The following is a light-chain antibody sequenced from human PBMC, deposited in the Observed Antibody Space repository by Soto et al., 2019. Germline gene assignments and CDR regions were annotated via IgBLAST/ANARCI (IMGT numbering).Light chain of an antibody. J-gene: IGKJ1*01. V-gene: IGKV1-39*01. CDR3: QQSYSTPPT. Sequence: DIQMTQSPSSLSASVGDRVTITCRASQSIGNCLNWYQQKPGKAPKLLLNTASTLQSGVPSRFSGSRSGTDFTLTISSLQPEDFATYYCQQSYSTPPTFGQGTKVDIK. CDR1: QSIGNC. CDR2: TAS.